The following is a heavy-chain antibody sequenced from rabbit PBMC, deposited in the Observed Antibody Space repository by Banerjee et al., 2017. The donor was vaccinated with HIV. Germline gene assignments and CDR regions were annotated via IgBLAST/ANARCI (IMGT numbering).Heavy chain of an antibody. Sequence: QEQLVESGGGLVKPGASLTLTCKASGLDFTSSYWRYWVRQAPGKGLEWIACIDTGRSGDTYYASWAKGRFTISKTSSTTVTLQMTSLTAADTATYFCARGMATMTMVIADLNLWGQGTLVTVS. CDR1: GLDFTSSYW. J-gene: IGHJ4*01. V-gene: IGHV1S45*01. D-gene: IGHD2-1*01. CDR2: IDTGRSGDT. CDR3: ARGMATMTMVIADLNL.